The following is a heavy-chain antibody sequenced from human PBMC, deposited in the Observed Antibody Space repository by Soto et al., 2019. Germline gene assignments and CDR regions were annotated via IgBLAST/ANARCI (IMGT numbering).Heavy chain of an antibody. Sequence: EVQLVESGGGLVKPGGSLRLSCAASGSTFSGHTINWVRQAPGKGLEWVSSVSRSSSYIYYADSVKGRFTVSRDDAEKSLYLQMNSLRAEDTAIYYCARCMGFDGSGYAFFDSWGQGTQVTVSS. J-gene: IGHJ4*02. CDR1: GSTFSGHT. CDR3: ARCMGFDGSGYAFFDS. CDR2: VSRSSSYI. D-gene: IGHD3-10*01. V-gene: IGHV3-21*01.